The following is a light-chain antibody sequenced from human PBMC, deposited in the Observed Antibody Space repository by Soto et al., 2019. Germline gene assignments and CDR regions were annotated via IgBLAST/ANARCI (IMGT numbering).Light chain of an antibody. CDR2: GAS. Sequence: IGMTHASTTLPGSRGQRVTLSCMASQSISSSLAWYQQKPGQAPRLLIHGASTRATSNPGRFSGSGSGAEFTLTISSMQSEDFALYYCQQYYDCPQTFGQGTKL. CDR3: QQYYDCPQT. J-gene: IGKJ1*01. CDR1: QSISSS. V-gene: IGKV3-15*01.